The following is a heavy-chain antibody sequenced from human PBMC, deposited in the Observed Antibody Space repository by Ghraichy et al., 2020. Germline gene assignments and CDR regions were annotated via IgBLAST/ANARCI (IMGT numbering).Heavy chain of an antibody. Sequence: GGSLRLSCGASGFTFSDYWMSWVRQAPGKGLAWVAIIKKDGTEIKYVDSVKGRLTISRDNGKNSLYLQMNSLRAEDTAVYYCVGGLGWSFGLWGRGTLVTVSS. CDR3: VGGLGWSFGL. V-gene: IGHV3-7*04. CDR2: IKKDGTEI. D-gene: IGHD3-16*01. CDR1: GFTFSDYW. J-gene: IGHJ2*01.